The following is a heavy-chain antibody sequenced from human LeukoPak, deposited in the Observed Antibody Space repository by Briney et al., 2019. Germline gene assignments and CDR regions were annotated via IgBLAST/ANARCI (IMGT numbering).Heavy chain of an antibody. V-gene: IGHV4-4*08. Sequence: SETLSLTCTVSGGSTSSYYWSWIRQPPGKGLEWIGRIYTSGSTNYNPSLKSRVTISVDTSKNQFSLKLSSVTAADTAVYYCAREGYKGQLPPGAYYYYYYMDVWGKGTTVTISS. CDR3: AREGYKGQLPPGAYYYYYYMDV. D-gene: IGHD2-2*01. J-gene: IGHJ6*03. CDR1: GGSTSSYY. CDR2: IYTSGST.